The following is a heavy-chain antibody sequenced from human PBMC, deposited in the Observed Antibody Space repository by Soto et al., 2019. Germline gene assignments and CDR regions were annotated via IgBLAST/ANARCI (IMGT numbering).Heavy chain of an antibody. Sequence: PGGSLRLSCAASGFTFSSYAMRWVLQAPGSGLEWVSAISGSGGSTYYADSVKGRFTISRDNSKNTLYRQMNRMRAEDTAVYYCATDRVRATPFLVYWGPEALDTVST. J-gene: IGHJ4*02. CDR3: ATDRVRATPFLVY. D-gene: IGHD1-26*01. CDR1: GFTFSSYA. V-gene: IGHV3-23*01. CDR2: ISGSGGST.